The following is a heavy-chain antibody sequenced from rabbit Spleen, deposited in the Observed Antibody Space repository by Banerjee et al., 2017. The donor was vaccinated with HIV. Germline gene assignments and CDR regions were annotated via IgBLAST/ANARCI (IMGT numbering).Heavy chain of an antibody. CDR3: ARDAGSGDYIDVYFDL. Sequence: QEHLKESGGGLVQPGGSLKLSCKASGFDFSRYGMSWVRQAPGKGLEWIGYIDPVFGSTYYASWVNGRFSISRENTQNTVSLQMNSLTAADTATYFCARDAGSGDYIDVYFDLWGQGTLVTVS. D-gene: IGHD8-1*01. CDR2: IDPVFGST. J-gene: IGHJ4*01. V-gene: IGHV1S47*01. CDR1: GFDFSRYG.